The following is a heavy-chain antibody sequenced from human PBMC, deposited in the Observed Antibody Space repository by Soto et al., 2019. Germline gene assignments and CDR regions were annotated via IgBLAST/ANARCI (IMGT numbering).Heavy chain of an antibody. V-gene: IGHV4-59*01. Sequence: PSETLSLTCTVSGGSISSYYWSWIRQPPGKGLEWIGYIYYSGSTNYNPSLKSRVTISVDTSKNQFSLKLSSVTAADTAVYYCAGAYSSSWYGVKGYNWFDPWGQGTLVTVS. CDR3: AGAYSSSWYGVKGYNWFDP. CDR2: IYYSGST. J-gene: IGHJ5*02. D-gene: IGHD6-13*01. CDR1: GGSISSYY.